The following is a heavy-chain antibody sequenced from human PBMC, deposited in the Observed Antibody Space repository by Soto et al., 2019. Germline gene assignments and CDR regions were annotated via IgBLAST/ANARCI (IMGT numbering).Heavy chain of an antibody. V-gene: IGHV3-30*18. CDR1: GFTFSSYG. J-gene: IGHJ5*02. D-gene: IGHD3-9*01. CDR2: ISYDGSNK. CDR3: AKDRSDYDILTGYYYFHWFDP. Sequence: QVQLVESGGGVVQPGRSLRLSCAASGFTFSSYGMHWVRQAPGKGLEWVAVISYDGSNKYYADSVKGRFTISRDNSKNTLYLQMNSLRAEDTAVYYCAKDRSDYDILTGYYYFHWFDPWGQGTLVTVSS.